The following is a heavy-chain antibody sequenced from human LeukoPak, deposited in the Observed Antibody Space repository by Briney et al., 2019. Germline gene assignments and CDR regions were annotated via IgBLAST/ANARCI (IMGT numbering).Heavy chain of an antibody. CDR3: ARPGVGGLGSFAE. J-gene: IGHJ4*02. CDR1: GYIFANYW. V-gene: IGHV5-51*01. D-gene: IGHD1-26*01. Sequence: GESLKISCQGSGYIFANYWIGWVRQMPGKGLEWMGIIFPDDSDTRYSPSFQGQVTISADKSINTVYLQWNSLKASDTAMYYCARPGVGGLGSFAEWGQGTLVTVSS. CDR2: IFPDDSDT.